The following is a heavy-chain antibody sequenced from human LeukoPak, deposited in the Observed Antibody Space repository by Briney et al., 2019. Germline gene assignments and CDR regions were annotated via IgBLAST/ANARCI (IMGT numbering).Heavy chain of an antibody. CDR1: GFNFTNAW. D-gene: IGHD1-26*01. CDR2: IKSETDGGTI. V-gene: IGHV3-15*01. Sequence: GGPLRLSCAASGFNFTNAWMTWVRQAPGKGLEWVGRIKSETDGGTIHYGAPVKGRFIISRDDSKNTVGLQMNSLKTEDTGVYYCTTSIVGTTAYWGQGTLVIVSS. CDR3: TTSIVGTTAY. J-gene: IGHJ4*02.